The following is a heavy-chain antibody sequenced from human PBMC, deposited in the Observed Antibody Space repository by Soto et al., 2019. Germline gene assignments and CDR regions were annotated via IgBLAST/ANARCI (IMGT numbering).Heavy chain of an antibody. CDR3: ARDRSPYDFWSGDYYYGMDV. V-gene: IGHV4-38-2*02. D-gene: IGHD3-3*01. J-gene: IGHJ6*02. Sequence: SETLSLTCAVSGYSISSGYYWGWIRQPPGKGLEWIGSIYHSGSTYYNPSLKSRVTISVDTSKNQFSLKLSSVTAADTAVYYCARDRSPYDFWSGDYYYGMDVLGQGATVTVSS. CDR2: IYHSGST. CDR1: GYSISSGYY.